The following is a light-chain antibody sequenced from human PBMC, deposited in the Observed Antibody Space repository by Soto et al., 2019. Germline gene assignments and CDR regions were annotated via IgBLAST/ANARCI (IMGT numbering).Light chain of an antibody. CDR1: SSDVGGYNY. CDR3: SSYTSISTLGVV. J-gene: IGLJ2*01. V-gene: IGLV2-14*01. Sequence: QSALTQPASVSGSPEQSITISRTGTSSDVGGYNYVSWYQQHPGKAPKLMIYDVSNRPSGVSNRFSGSKSGNTASLAISGRQAEDEADYYCSSYTSISTLGVVFGGGSKLTVL. CDR2: DVS.